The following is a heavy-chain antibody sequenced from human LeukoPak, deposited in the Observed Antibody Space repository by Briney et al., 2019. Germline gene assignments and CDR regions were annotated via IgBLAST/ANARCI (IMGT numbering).Heavy chain of an antibody. CDR2: ISSTGSST. CDR3: AKGLWSDSGSYDPFHY. CDR1: GFTFSSYA. Sequence: GGSLRLSCAASGFTFSSYAMSWVRQAPGKGLEWVSGISSTGSSTFYADSVKGRFTISRDNSKNTLYVQMNSLRAEDTAVYYCAKGLWSDSGSYDPFHYWGQGTLVTVSS. J-gene: IGHJ4*02. V-gene: IGHV3-23*01. D-gene: IGHD1-26*01.